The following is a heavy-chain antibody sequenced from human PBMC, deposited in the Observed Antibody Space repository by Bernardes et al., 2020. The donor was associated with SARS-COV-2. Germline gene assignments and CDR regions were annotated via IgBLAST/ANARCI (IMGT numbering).Heavy chain of an antibody. D-gene: IGHD2-8*02. CDR1: GFTFTRYH. V-gene: IGHV3-7*04. CDR3: ARDRGYCTGGLCYTVVDY. CDR2: VKEDGYEE. Sequence: GGSLRLSCAASGFTFTRYHMTWVRQAPGKGLEWVAAVKEDGYEEYYADSLKGRFTISRDNANHSLYLQMNSLRAEDTAVYYCARDRGYCTGGLCYTVVDYWGQGTLVTVSS. J-gene: IGHJ4*02.